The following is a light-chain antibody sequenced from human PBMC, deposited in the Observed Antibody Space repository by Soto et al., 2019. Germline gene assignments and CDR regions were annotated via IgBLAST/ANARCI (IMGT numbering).Light chain of an antibody. CDR1: QSLLHSNGYNY. CDR2: LGS. CDR3: MHALQTPRT. J-gene: IGKJ1*01. Sequence: DIVMTQSPLSLPVTPGEPASISCRSSQSLLHSNGYNYLDWYLQKPGQSPQLLIYLGSNRASGVPDRFSGSGSGTDFTLKISRLEAEFVGVYSSMHALQTPRTFRPVTKV. V-gene: IGKV2-28*01.